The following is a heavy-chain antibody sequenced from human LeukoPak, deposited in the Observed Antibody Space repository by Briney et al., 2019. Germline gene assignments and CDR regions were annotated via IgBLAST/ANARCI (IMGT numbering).Heavy chain of an antibody. V-gene: IGHV4-59*01. J-gene: IGHJ3*02. D-gene: IGHD6-6*01. CDR2: IYYSGST. CDR3: AGSSSSGAFDI. Sequence: SETLSLTCTVSGGSISSYYWSWIRQPPGKGLEWIGYIYYSGSTNYNPSLKSRVTISVDTSKNQFSQKLSSVTAADTAVYYCAGSSSSGAFDIWGQGTMVTVSS. CDR1: GGSISSYY.